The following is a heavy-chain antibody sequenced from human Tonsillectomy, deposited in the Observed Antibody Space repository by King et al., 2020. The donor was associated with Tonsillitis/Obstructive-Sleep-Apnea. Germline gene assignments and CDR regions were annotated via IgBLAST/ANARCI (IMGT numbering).Heavy chain of an antibody. CDR1: GFTFSSYS. CDR3: ARDQGDYGDLFDY. D-gene: IGHD4-17*01. CDR2: ISSSSSYI. Sequence: VKLVESGGGLVKPGGSLRLSCAASGFTFSSYSMNWVRQAPGKGLEWVSSISSSSSYIYYADSVKGRFTISRDNAKNSLYLQMNSLRAEDTAVYYCARDQGDYGDLFDYWGQGTLVTVSS. J-gene: IGHJ4*02. V-gene: IGHV3-21*01.